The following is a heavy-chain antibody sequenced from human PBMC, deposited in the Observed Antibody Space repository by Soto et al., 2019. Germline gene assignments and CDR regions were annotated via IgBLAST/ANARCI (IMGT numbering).Heavy chain of an antibody. D-gene: IGHD3-10*01. CDR3: ARDHPMVRGVTYYGMDV. J-gene: IGHJ6*02. CDR1: GCSISSGGYY. V-gene: IGHV4-31*03. CDR2: IYYSGST. Sequence: SETLSLTCTFSGCSISSGGYYWSWIRQHPGKGLEWIGYIYYSGSTYYNPSLKSRVTISVDTSKDQSSLKLSSVTAADTAVYYCARDHPMVRGVTYYGMDVWGQGTTVTVSS.